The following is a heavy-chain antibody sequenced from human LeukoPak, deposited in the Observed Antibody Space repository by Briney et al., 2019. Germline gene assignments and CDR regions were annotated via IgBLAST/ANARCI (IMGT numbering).Heavy chain of an antibody. CDR1: GDSLSSGGYY. J-gene: IGHJ6*02. Sequence: SETLSLTCTVSGDSLSSGGYYWSWIRQHPGKGLEWIGYIYYSGSTYYNPSLKSRVTISVDTSKNQFSLKLSSVTAADTAVYYCARESKLRFLEPVDVWGQGTTVTVSS. D-gene: IGHD3-3*01. CDR2: IYYSGST. V-gene: IGHV4-31*03. CDR3: ARESKLRFLEPVDV.